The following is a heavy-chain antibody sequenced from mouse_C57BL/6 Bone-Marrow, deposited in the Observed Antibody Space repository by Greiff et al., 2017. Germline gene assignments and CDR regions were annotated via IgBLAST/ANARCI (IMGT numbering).Heavy chain of an antibody. V-gene: IGHV1-26*01. J-gene: IGHJ2*01. CDR1: GYTFTDYY. Sequence: EVQLQQSGPELVKPGASVKISCKASGYTFTDYYMNWVKQSHGKSLEWIGDINPNNGGTSYNQKFKGKATLTVDKSSSTAYMELRSLTSEDSAVYDCASGVISTVDFDYWGQGTTLTVSS. CDR3: ASGVISTVDFDY. CDR2: INPNNGGT. D-gene: IGHD1-1*01.